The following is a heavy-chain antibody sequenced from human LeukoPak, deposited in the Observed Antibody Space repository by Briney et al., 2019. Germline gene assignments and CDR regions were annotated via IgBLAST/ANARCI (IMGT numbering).Heavy chain of an antibody. CDR3: ARSRPLRGVTVDY. CDR1: GFTFSSYS. V-gene: IGHV3-48*02. Sequence: GGSLRLSCAASGFTFSSYSMNWVRQAPGKGLEWVSFISDSATTIYYVDSVKGRFTISRDNAKNSLYLQMDSLRDEDTAVYYCARSRPLRGVTVDYWGQGTLVTVSS. J-gene: IGHJ4*02. CDR2: ISDSATTI. D-gene: IGHD3-10*01.